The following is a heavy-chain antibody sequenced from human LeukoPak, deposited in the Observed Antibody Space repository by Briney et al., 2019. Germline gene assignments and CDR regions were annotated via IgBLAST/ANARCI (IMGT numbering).Heavy chain of an antibody. CDR2: IYWNDEK. J-gene: IGHJ4*02. CDR1: DFSLNTAGVG. D-gene: IGHD2-21*01. CDR3: VHRRGEGYFDY. V-gene: IGHV2-5*01. Sequence: SGPTLVNPTQTLTLTCTFSDFSLNTAGVGVGWIRQPPGKALEWLALIYWNDEKRYSPSLKSRLTINKDTSKNQVVFTMTNMDPVDTATYYCVHRRGEGYFDYWGQGTLVTVSS.